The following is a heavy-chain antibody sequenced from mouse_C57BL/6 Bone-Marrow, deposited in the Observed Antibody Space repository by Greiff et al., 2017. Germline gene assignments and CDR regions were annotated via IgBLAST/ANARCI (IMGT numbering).Heavy chain of an antibody. J-gene: IGHJ2*01. V-gene: IGHV1-80*01. CDR2: IYPDDGDT. CDR3: ARIGVANDLDY. CDR1: GYAFSSYW. Sequence: VLLLESGAELVKPGASVKISCKASGYAFSSYWMNWVKQRPGKSLEWIGQIYPDDGDTNYNGKFKGKATLTADKSSSTAYMQLSSLTSEDSAVYVCARIGVANDLDYWGQGTTLTVSS. D-gene: IGHD1-1*01.